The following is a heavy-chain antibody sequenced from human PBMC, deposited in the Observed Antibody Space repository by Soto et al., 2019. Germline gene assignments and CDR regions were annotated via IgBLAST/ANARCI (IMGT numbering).Heavy chain of an antibody. V-gene: IGHV1-3*01. CDR3: ARDQGAVAGTDYYYYGMDV. CDR1: GYTFTSYA. J-gene: IGHJ6*02. Sequence: ASVKVSCKASGYTFTSYAMHWVRQAPGQRLEWMGWINAGNGNTKYSQKFQGRVTITRDTSASTAYMELSSLRSEDTAVYYCARDQGAVAGTDYYYYGMDVWGQGTTVTVSS. D-gene: IGHD6-19*01. CDR2: INAGNGNT.